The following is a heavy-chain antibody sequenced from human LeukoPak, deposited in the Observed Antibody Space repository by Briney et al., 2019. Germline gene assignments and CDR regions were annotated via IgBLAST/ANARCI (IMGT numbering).Heavy chain of an antibody. Sequence: SETLSLTCTVSGGSISSSSYYWGWIRQPPGKGLEWIGSIYYSGSTYYNPSLKSRVTISVDTSKNQFSLKLSSVTAADTAVYYCARLPIVVVPSTSFDIWGQGTMVTVSS. V-gene: IGHV4-39*01. CDR1: GGSISSSSYY. D-gene: IGHD2-2*01. CDR3: ARLPIVVVPSTSFDI. CDR2: IYYSGST. J-gene: IGHJ3*02.